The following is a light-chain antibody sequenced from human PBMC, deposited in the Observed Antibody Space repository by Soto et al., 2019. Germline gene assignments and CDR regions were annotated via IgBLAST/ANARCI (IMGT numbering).Light chain of an antibody. CDR3: QRYGTSLPLT. J-gene: IGKJ4*01. V-gene: IGKV3-20*01. Sequence: EIVLTQSPGTLSLSPGDRATLSCRASQSVSSNYLAWYQQKPGQAPRLLIYGASSRATGIPDRFSGSGSGTDFTLTISRLEPEEFAVYYCQRYGTSLPLTFGGGTKVDFK. CDR1: QSVSSNY. CDR2: GAS.